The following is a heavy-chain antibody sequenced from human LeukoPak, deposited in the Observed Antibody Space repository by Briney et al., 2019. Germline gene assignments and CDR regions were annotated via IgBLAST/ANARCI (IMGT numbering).Heavy chain of an antibody. J-gene: IGHJ4*02. CDR1: GYTFTSYD. V-gene: IGHV1-8*03. Sequence: ASVKVSCKASGYTFTSYDINWVRQATGQGLEWMGWMNPNSGNTGYAQKFQGRVTITRNTSISTAYMELSSLRSEDTAVYYCARGSSGSSWLDYWGQGTLVTVSS. D-gene: IGHD6-13*01. CDR3: ARGSSGSSWLDY. CDR2: MNPNSGNT.